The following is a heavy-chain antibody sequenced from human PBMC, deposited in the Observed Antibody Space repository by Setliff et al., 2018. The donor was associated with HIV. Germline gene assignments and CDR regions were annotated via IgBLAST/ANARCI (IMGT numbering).Heavy chain of an antibody. J-gene: IGHJ5*02. CDR3: ARESRGSGWFDP. Sequence: GASVKVSCKASGYTFTNYYIHWVRQAPGQGLEWMGIISPSGYTTYAQRFQGRVTMTRDTSTATLYMDLSSLTSDDTAIYYCARESRGSGWFDPWGQGTLVTVSS. D-gene: IGHD3-16*01. V-gene: IGHV1-46*01. CDR1: GYTFTNYY. CDR2: ISPSGYT.